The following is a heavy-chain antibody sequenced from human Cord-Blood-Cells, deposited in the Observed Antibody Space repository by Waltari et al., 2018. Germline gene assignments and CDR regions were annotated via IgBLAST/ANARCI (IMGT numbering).Heavy chain of an antibody. J-gene: IGHJ6*03. D-gene: IGHD3-10*01. CDR2: IYYSGST. V-gene: IGHV4-39*07. CDR3: ARLKDYYGSGSYYYYYYYMDV. CDR1: GGSISSRSYY. Sequence: QLQLQESGPGLVKPSETLSLTCTVSGGSISSRSYYWGWIRQHPGKGQEWIGSIYYSGSTYYNPSLKSRVTISVDTSKNQFSLKLSSVTAADTAVYYCARLKDYYGSGSYYYYYYYMDVWGKGTTVTVSS.